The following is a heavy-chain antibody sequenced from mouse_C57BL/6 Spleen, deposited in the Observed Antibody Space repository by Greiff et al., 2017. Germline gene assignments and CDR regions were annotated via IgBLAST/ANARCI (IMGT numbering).Heavy chain of an antibody. V-gene: IGHV1-26*01. CDR2: INPNNGGT. Sequence: EVQLQQSGPELVKPGASVKISCKASGYTFTDYYMNWVKQSHGKSLEWIGDINPNNGGTSYNQKFKGKATLTVDKSSSTAYMELRSLTSEDSAVYYCARYLYYYGSSYYFDYWGQGTTLTVSS. J-gene: IGHJ2*01. CDR1: GYTFTDYY. D-gene: IGHD1-1*01. CDR3: ARYLYYYGSSYYFDY.